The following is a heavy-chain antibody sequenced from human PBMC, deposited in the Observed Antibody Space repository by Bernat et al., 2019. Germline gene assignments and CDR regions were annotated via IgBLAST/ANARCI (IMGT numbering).Heavy chain of an antibody. CDR3: ARDPDDYGGKGGDY. CDR2: IHPSGGST. CDR1: GYTFTSYY. Sequence: QVQLVQSGAEVKKPGGSVKVSCKASGYTFTSYYMPWVRQAPGQGLEWMGIIHPSGGSTSYAQKFQGRVTMTRDTSTSTVYMELSSLRAEDTAVYYCARDPDDYGGKGGDYWGQGTLVTVSS. J-gene: IGHJ4*02. D-gene: IGHD4-17*01. V-gene: IGHV1-46*03.